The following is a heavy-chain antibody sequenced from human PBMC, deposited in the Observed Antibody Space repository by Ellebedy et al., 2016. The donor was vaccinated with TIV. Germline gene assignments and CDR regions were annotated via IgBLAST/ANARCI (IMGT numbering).Heavy chain of an antibody. CDR3: ARVGLRVGELSTWKWFDP. CDR1: GGSISSSFYQ. J-gene: IGHJ5*02. V-gene: IGHV4-39*07. D-gene: IGHD3-10*01. CDR2: IYHSETT. Sequence: SETLSLTCTVSGGSISSSFYQWGWIRQPPGKGLEWVGSIYHSETTYYNPSLKSRVTISVATSKNQFSLKLNSVTAADTAVYFCARVGLRVGELSTWKWFDPWGQGTLVTVSS.